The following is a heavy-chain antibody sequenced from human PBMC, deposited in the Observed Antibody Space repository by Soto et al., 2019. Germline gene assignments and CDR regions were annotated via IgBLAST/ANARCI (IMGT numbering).Heavy chain of an antibody. V-gene: IGHV1-58*02. CDR2: IVVGSGNT. D-gene: IGHD4-17*01. J-gene: IGHJ3*02. Sequence: GASVKVSCKASGFTFTSSAMQWVRQARGQRLEWIGWIVVGSGNTNYAQKFQERVTITRDMSTSTAYMELSSLRSEDTAVYYCAEDHQTVTTEVEVFDIWGKGKMVPVSS. CDR1: GFTFTSSA. CDR3: AEDHQTVTTEVEVFDI.